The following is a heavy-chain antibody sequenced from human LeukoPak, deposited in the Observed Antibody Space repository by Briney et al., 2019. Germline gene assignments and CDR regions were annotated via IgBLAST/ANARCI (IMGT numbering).Heavy chain of an antibody. CDR3: ARALPSMIVRDGYFDY. CDR1: GGSFSGYY. D-gene: IGHD3-22*01. CDR2: IYYSGST. Sequence: SETLSLTCAVYGGSFSGYYWSWIRQPPGKGLEWIGYIYYSGSTYYNPSLKSRVTISVDTSKNQFSLKLSSVTAADTAVYYCARALPSMIVRDGYFDYWGQGTLVTVSS. V-gene: IGHV4-30-4*08. J-gene: IGHJ4*02.